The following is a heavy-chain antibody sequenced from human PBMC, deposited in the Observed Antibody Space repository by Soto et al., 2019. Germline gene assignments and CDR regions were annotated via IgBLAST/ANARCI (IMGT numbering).Heavy chain of an antibody. Sequence: ASVKVSCKASGYTFTSYYMHWVRQAPGQGLEWMGIINPSGGSTSYAQKFQGRVTMTRDTSTSTVYMELSSLRSEDTAVYYCARDPLVVTAALSADGYYYYGMDVWGQGTTVTVSS. CDR3: ARDPLVVTAALSADGYYYYGMDV. D-gene: IGHD2-2*01. V-gene: IGHV1-46*01. J-gene: IGHJ6*02. CDR1: GYTFTSYY. CDR2: INPSGGST.